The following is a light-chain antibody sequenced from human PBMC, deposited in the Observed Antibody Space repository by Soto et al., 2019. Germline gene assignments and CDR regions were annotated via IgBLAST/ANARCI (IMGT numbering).Light chain of an antibody. CDR1: QSVSSN. CDR3: QQYYSYPWT. J-gene: IGKJ1*01. CDR2: GAS. V-gene: IGKV3-15*01. Sequence: MERPLAKASLSVCPGEKSTHSYRASQSVSSNLAWYQQKPGQAPRLLIYGASTRATGIPARFSGSGSGTDFTLTISCLQSEDFAPYYCQQYYSYPWTFGQGTKVAIK.